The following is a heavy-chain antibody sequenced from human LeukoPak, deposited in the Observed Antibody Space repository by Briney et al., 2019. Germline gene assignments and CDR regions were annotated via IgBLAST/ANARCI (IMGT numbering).Heavy chain of an antibody. CDR3: AKDRLRYCTGGNCYSPVDY. CDR2: ISGGAGST. V-gene: IGHV3-23*01. J-gene: IGHJ4*01. CDR1: GFTFSSFG. Sequence: GTLSLSCAASGFTFSSFGMSWVRQVPGKGLEWVSSISGGAGSTYYADSVKGRFTISRDNSKNSLYLQMTSLRAEDTAVYYCAKDRLRYCTGGNCYSPVDYWGQGTLVTVSS. D-gene: IGHD2-15*01.